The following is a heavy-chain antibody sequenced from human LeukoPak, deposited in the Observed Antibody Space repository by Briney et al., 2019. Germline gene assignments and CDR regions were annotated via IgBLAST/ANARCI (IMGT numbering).Heavy chain of an antibody. CDR1: GGSISSSSYY. D-gene: IGHD2-15*01. Sequence: SETLSLTCTVSGGSISSSSYYWSWIRQLAGKGLEWIGRIYTSGSTNYNPSLKSRVTMSVDTSKNQFSLKLSSVTAADTAVYYCARESCSGGSCYWFDPWGQGTLVTVSS. CDR3: ARESCSGGSCYWFDP. CDR2: IYTSGST. V-gene: IGHV4-61*02. J-gene: IGHJ5*02.